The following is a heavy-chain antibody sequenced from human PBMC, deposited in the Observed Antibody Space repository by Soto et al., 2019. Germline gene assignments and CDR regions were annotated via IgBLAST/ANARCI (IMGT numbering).Heavy chain of an antibody. Sequence: PXATLSLTCTVCRGSINTFYWSWVRPPAGKGLEWIGRIFSSGSTSFNPSLESRVAMSVDTSKNHFSLNLSSVTAADMAVYYCAREGSYSAYNFAPGIQLWSFEFWGQGALVTVPS. CDR1: RGSINTFY. V-gene: IGHV4-4*07. D-gene: IGHD5-12*01. CDR3: AREGSYSAYNFAPGIQLWSFEF. J-gene: IGHJ4*02. CDR2: IFSSGST.